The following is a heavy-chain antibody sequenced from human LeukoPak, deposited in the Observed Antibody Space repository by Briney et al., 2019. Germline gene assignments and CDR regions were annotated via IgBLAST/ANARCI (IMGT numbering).Heavy chain of an antibody. CDR2: ISGSGGST. Sequence: GGSLRLSCAASGFTFSSYAMSWVRQAPGKGLEWVSAISGSGGSTYYADSVKGRFTISRDNSKNTLYLQMNSLRAEDKAVYYCAKEAVHGDFPRLGYYGMDVWGQGPTVTVSS. D-gene: IGHD4-17*01. CDR1: GFTFSSYA. CDR3: AKEAVHGDFPRLGYYGMDV. V-gene: IGHV3-23*01. J-gene: IGHJ6*02.